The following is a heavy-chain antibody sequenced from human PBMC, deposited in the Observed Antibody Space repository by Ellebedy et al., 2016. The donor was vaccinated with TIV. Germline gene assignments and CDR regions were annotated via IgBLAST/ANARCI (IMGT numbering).Heavy chain of an antibody. CDR1: GGSVSSANYY. CDR2: IYDSGST. V-gene: IGHV4-61*01. Sequence: SETLSLTXTVSGGSVSSANYYWSWIRQPPGKTLEWIGYIYDSGSTNYNPSLKSRVAISADTSKNQFSLRLSSVTAADTAVYYCAREATTVTTSSYYYGMDVWGQGTTVTVSS. D-gene: IGHD4-17*01. J-gene: IGHJ6*02. CDR3: AREATTVTTSSYYYGMDV.